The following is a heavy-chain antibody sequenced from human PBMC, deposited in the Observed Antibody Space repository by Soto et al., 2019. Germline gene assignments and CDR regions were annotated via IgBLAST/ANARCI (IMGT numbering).Heavy chain of an antibody. Sequence: RTLSPPCAISGYSVSTNIAASSWSRRTPSRGLEWLGRTYYMSKWYNDYAVSVKSRITINPDTSKNQFSLQLNSVTPEDTAVYYCARGPIAAENFDYWGQGTLVTVSS. D-gene: IGHD6-13*01. J-gene: IGHJ4*02. CDR1: GYSVSTNIAA. CDR2: TYYMSKWYN. V-gene: IGHV6-1*01. CDR3: ARGPIAAENFDY.